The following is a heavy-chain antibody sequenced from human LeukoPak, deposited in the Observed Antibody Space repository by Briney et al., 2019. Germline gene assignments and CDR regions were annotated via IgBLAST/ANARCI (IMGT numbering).Heavy chain of an antibody. D-gene: IGHD6-19*01. Sequence: PGGSLRLSCAASGFTFSSYAMHWVRQAPGKGLEYVSAISSNGGSTYYANSVKGRFTISRDNSKNTLYLQMGSLRAEDMAVYYCARGGRIAVAGGGYAFGIWGQGTMVTVSS. J-gene: IGHJ3*02. V-gene: IGHV3-64*01. CDR3: ARGGRIAVAGGGYAFGI. CDR1: GFTFSSYA. CDR2: ISSNGGST.